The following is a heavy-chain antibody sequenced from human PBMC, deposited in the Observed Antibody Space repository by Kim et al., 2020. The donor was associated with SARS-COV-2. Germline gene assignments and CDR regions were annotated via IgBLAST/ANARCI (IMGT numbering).Heavy chain of an antibody. CDR2: ISYDGSNK. CDR1: GFTFSSYG. J-gene: IGHJ1*01. Sequence: GGSLRLSCAASGFTFSSYGMHWVRQAPGKGLEWVAVISYDGSNKYYADSVKGRFTISRDNSKNTLYLQMNSLRAEDTAVYYCARDLRPGAEYFQHWGQGTLVTVSS. V-gene: IGHV3-33*05. CDR3: ARDLRPGAEYFQH.